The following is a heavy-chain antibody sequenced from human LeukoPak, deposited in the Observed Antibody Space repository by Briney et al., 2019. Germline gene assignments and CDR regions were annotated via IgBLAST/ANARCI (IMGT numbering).Heavy chain of an antibody. CDR1: GYTFTGYY. Sequence: GASVKVSCKASGYTFTGYYMHWVRQAPGQGLEWMGWINPNSGGTNYAQKFQGRVTMTRDTSISTAYMELSRLRSDDTAVYYCATAGVVPKRTDAFDIWGQGTMVTVSS. J-gene: IGHJ3*02. CDR2: INPNSGGT. CDR3: ATAGVVPKRTDAFDI. D-gene: IGHD3-3*01. V-gene: IGHV1-2*02.